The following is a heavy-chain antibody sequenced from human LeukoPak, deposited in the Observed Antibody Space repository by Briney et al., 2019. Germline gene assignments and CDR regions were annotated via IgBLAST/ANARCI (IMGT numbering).Heavy chain of an antibody. Sequence: GGSLRLSCAASGFTFSSYSMNWVRQAPGKGLEWVSSISSSSSYIYYADSVKGRFTISRDNAKNSLHLQMNSLRAEDTAVYYCARDKSSSWGPNDAFDIWGQGTMVTVSS. CDR3: ARDKSSSWGPNDAFDI. V-gene: IGHV3-21*01. CDR2: ISSSSSYI. J-gene: IGHJ3*02. D-gene: IGHD6-13*01. CDR1: GFTFSSYS.